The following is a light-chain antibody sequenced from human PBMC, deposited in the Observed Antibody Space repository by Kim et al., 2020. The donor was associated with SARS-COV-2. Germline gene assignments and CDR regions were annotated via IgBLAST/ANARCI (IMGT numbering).Light chain of an antibody. CDR1: QSNSRW. CDR3: QQYDNY. CDR2: KAS. J-gene: IGKJ2*01. Sequence: SSLSESRGDRVILTCRARQSNSRWLAWYQQKPGKAPMLLISKASSLQSGVPSRFSGSGSGTEFTLTISSLQPPDFGTYYCQQYDNYFGQATKLEI. V-gene: IGKV1-5*03.